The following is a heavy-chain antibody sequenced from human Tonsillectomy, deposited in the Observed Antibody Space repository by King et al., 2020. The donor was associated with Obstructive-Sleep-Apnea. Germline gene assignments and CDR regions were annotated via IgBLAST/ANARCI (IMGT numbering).Heavy chain of an antibody. CDR3: ARDDESSGYYWTGDAFDI. CDR2: ISSSSITI. CDR1: GFTFRSYS. V-gene: IGHV3-48*01. Sequence: VQLVESGGGLVQPGGSLRLSCAASGFTFRSYSMNWVRQAPGKGLEWGSYISSSSITIYYADSVKGRFTISRDNAKNSLFLQMNSLRAEDTAVYYCARDDESSGYYWTGDAFDIWGQGTMVTVSS. D-gene: IGHD3-22*01. J-gene: IGHJ3*02.